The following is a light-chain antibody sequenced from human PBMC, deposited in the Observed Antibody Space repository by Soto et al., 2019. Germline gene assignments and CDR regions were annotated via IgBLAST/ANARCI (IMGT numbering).Light chain of an antibody. CDR1: SGYSNYK. Sequence: QSVLTQPPSASASLGASVTLTCTLSSGYSNYKVDWYQQRPGKGRRFVMRVGTGGVVGSKGDGIPDRFSVLGSGLNRYRTIKNIQEEDESDYHCGADHGSGSNFVVFGGGTTLTVL. J-gene: IGLJ2*01. V-gene: IGLV9-49*01. CDR3: GADHGSGSNFVV. CDR2: VGTGGVVG.